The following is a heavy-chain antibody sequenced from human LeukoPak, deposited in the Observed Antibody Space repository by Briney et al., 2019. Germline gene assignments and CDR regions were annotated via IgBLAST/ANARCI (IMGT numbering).Heavy chain of an antibody. D-gene: IGHD3-22*01. CDR2: TNTDGSST. J-gene: IGHJ4*02. V-gene: IGHV3-74*01. CDR1: GSTFSHYW. Sequence: GGSLRLSCEASGSTFSHYWMHWVRQAPGKGLVWVSRTNTDGSSTTYVDSVKGRFTISRDNAKNTMYLQMNSLRAEDTAVYYCVPTDSSGLDWGQGTLVTVSS. CDR3: VPTDSSGLD.